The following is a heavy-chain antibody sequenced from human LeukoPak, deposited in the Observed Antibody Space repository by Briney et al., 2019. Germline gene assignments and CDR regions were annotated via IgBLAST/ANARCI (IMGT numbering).Heavy chain of an antibody. J-gene: IGHJ4*02. V-gene: IGHV4-59*08. CDR2: IYYSGST. CDR3: ARHPDTSIWFDY. Sequence: SETLSLTCTVSGGSISSYYWSWIRQPPGKGLEWIGYIYYSGSTNYNPSLKSRVTISVDTSKNQFSLKLSSVTAADTAVYYCARHPDTSIWFDYWGQGTLVIVSS. D-gene: IGHD3-22*01. CDR1: GGSISSYY.